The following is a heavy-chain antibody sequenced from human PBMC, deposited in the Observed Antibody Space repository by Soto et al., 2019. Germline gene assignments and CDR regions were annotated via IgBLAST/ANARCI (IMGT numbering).Heavy chain of an antibody. CDR2: INHSGST. V-gene: IGHV4-34*01. CDR3: ARGYCSSTSCSPNWFDP. Sequence: QVQLQQWGAGLLKPSETLSLTCAVYGGSFSGYYWSWIRQPPGKGLEWIGEINHSGSTNYNPSLKSRLAISVDTSKNQFSLKLRSVTAADTAVYYCARGYCSSTSCSPNWFDPWGQGTLVTVSS. J-gene: IGHJ5*02. D-gene: IGHD2-2*01. CDR1: GGSFSGYY.